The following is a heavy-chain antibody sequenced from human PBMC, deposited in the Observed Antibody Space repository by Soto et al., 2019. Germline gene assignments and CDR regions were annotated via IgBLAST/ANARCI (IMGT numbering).Heavy chain of an antibody. D-gene: IGHD5-18*01. Sequence: PRGSPRLSCVVSGCSVSATSIFWVRHSTGKGLEWVSLMHRGGTTDNADSVKGRFTTSRDKSKNTLYLHMNGLRVEDTAVYYCASVNTTLADHFECWGQGPRVTVSS. V-gene: IGHV3-53*01. J-gene: IGHJ4*02. CDR1: GCSVSATS. CDR3: ASVNTTLADHFEC. CDR2: MHRGGTT.